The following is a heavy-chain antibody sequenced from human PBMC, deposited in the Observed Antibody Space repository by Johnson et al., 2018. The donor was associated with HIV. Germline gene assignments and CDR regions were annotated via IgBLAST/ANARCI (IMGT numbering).Heavy chain of an antibody. CDR2: LYSGGIT. V-gene: IGHV3-66*01. CDR1: GFIVSSNY. D-gene: IGHD2-21*01. Sequence: VQLVESGGGVVHPGRSLRLSCAASGFIVSSNYMSWVRQAPGKGLEWVSVLYSGGITYYADSVKGRFTISRDSSKNTVYLQMNSLRSEDTAVYFCAKVKIVTDVFDIWGQGTMVTVSS. CDR3: AKVKIVTDVFDI. J-gene: IGHJ3*02.